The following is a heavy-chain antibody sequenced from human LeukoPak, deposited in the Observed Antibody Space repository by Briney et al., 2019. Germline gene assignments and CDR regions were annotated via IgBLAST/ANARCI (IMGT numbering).Heavy chain of an antibody. CDR1: GYSFTSYW. V-gene: IGHV5-51*01. Sequence: GESLKISCKGSGYSFTSYWIGWVRQMPGKGLEWMGIIYPGDSDTRYNPSFQGQVTISVDKSISTAYLQWSSLKASDTAMYYCARRYCSGGSCSGVGAGNFDYWGQGTLVTVSS. CDR3: ARRYCSGGSCSGVGAGNFDY. D-gene: IGHD2-15*01. J-gene: IGHJ4*02. CDR2: IYPGDSDT.